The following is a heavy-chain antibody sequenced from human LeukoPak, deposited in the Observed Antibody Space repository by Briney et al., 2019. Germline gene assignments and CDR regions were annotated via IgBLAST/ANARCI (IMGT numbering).Heavy chain of an antibody. CDR1: GFTIRNQW. Sequence: GGSLRLSCEVSGFTIRNQWMSWVRQAPGKGLEWVANIKQDGSEKYYVDSVKGRFTISRDNAKNSLYLQMNSLRAEDTAVYYCARLRGDDSSGYSDYWGQGTLVTVSS. CDR2: IKQDGSEK. CDR3: ARLRGDDSSGYSDY. V-gene: IGHV3-7*01. D-gene: IGHD3-22*01. J-gene: IGHJ4*02.